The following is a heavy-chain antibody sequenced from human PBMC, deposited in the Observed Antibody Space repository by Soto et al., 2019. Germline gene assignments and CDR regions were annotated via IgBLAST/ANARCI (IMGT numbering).Heavy chain of an antibody. V-gene: IGHV2-5*02. CDR1: GFSLSTTEEG. J-gene: IGHJ4*02. Sequence: QITLKESGPTLVKPTQTLTLTCTFSGFSLSTTEEGVGWIRQPAGKALEWLALIYWDDDERYSQSLKSRLAIAKDSSKNQVVLTMTNMDPADTATYFRAHGSCTGADCYPNPYFDYWGQGVLVTVSS. D-gene: IGHD2-8*02. CDR2: IYWDDDE. CDR3: AHGSCTGADCYPNPYFDY.